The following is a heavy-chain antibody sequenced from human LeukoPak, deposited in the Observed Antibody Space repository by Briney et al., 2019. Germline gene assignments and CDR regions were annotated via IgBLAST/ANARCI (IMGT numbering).Heavy chain of an antibody. CDR3: ARDLGVSIAAAGAS. Sequence: GASVKVSCKAPGGTFSSYAISWVRQAPGQGLEWMGGIIPIFGTANYAQKFQGRVTITTDESTSTAYMELSSLRSEDTAVYYCARDLGVSIAAAGASWGQGTLVTVSS. CDR1: GGTFSSYA. V-gene: IGHV1-69*05. CDR2: IIPIFGTA. D-gene: IGHD6-13*01. J-gene: IGHJ5*02.